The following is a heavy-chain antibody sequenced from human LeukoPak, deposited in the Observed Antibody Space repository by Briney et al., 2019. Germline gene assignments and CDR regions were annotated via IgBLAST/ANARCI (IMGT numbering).Heavy chain of an antibody. CDR1: GFTFSSYG. V-gene: IGHV3-30*02. CDR2: IRYDGSNK. J-gene: IGHJ4*02. CDR3: AKDPDY. Sequence: PGGSLRLSCVASGFTFSSYGMHWVRQAPGKWLEWVAFIRYDGSNKYFADSVKGRFAISRDNSKKTLYLQMNSLRAEDTAVYYCAKDPDYWGQGTLVTVSS.